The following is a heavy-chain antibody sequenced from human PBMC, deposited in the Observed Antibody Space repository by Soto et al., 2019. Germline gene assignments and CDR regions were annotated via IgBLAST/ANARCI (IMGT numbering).Heavy chain of an antibody. CDR2: ISAYNGNT. J-gene: IGHJ5*02. V-gene: IGHV1-18*01. D-gene: IGHD6-19*01. CDR3: ARDSSGWYSFSWFDH. CDR1: GYTFTSYG. Sequence: XSVKVSCKASGYTFTSYGISWVRQAPGQGLEWMGWISAYNGNTNYAQKLQGRVTMTTDTSTSTAYMELRSLRSDDTAVYYCARDSSGWYSFSWFDHWGQGTLVTVSS.